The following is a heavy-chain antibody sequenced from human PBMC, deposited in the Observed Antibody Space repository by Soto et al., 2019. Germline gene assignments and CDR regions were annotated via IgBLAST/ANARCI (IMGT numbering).Heavy chain of an antibody. CDR3: ARHITGGFDY. J-gene: IGHJ4*02. D-gene: IGHD1-20*01. CDR1: GYSFTNYW. CDR2: IYPGDSDT. Sequence: PGESLTLSCKGSGYSFTNYWIGWVRQMPGKGLEWMGIIYPGDSDTRYSPSFQGQVTISADKSINTAYLQWSSLKASDTAIYYCARHITGGFDYWGQGTLVTVSS. V-gene: IGHV5-51*01.